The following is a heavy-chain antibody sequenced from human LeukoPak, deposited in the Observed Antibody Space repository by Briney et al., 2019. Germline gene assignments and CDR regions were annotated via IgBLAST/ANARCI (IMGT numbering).Heavy chain of an antibody. Sequence: KPSETLSLTCSVSDGSINSYYWNWIRRPPGKGLEWIGYIYYNGNTNYSPSLKSRVTMSVDTSKYLFSLKVSSVTAADTAVYYCARGRSNYYGMDVWGQGTTVTVSS. CDR3: ARGRSNYYGMDV. J-gene: IGHJ6*02. CDR1: DGSINSYY. V-gene: IGHV4-59*01. D-gene: IGHD1-26*01. CDR2: IYYNGNT.